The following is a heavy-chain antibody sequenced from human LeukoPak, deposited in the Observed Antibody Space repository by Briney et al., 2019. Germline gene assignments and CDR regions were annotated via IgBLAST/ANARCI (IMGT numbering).Heavy chain of an antibody. CDR3: ARDFESSSSWSFDC. J-gene: IGHJ4*02. Sequence: GGSLRLSCAASGFTFSDYSMSWVRQAPGKGLEWVSSISSTSTYIYYADSVKGRFTISRDNAKNSLYLQMDSLRAEDTAVYYCARDFESSSSWSFDCWGQGTLVTVSS. CDR2: ISSTSTYI. CDR1: GFTFSDYS. V-gene: IGHV3-21*01. D-gene: IGHD6-6*01.